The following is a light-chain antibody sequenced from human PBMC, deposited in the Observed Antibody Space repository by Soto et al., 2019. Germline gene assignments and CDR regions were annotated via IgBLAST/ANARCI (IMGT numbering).Light chain of an antibody. J-gene: IGKJ1*01. CDR1: QSVSSY. V-gene: IGKV3-15*01. CDR2: GAF. CDR3: QQYNDWPLT. Sequence: DIVLTQSPGTLSLSPGERATLSCRASQSVSSYLAWYQQKPGQAPSIIIYGAFTRATGIPARFSVTGSGTEFTLTISRLKPEDFALYYGQQYNDWPLTFCQGTKVDIK.